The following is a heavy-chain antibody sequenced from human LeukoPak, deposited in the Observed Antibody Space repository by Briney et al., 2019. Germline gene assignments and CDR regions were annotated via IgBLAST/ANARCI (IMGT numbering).Heavy chain of an antibody. CDR1: GGSISNFY. Sequence: SETLSLTCTVSGGSISNFYWSWIRQPAGKGLEWIGRIYTTGSTNSNPSLKSRVTISVDTSKNQFSLKVSSVTATDTAVYYCARPGEAFGDYFYFDSWGQGTLVTVSS. V-gene: IGHV4-4*07. D-gene: IGHD4-17*01. J-gene: IGHJ4*02. CDR3: ARPGEAFGDYFYFDS. CDR2: IYTTGST.